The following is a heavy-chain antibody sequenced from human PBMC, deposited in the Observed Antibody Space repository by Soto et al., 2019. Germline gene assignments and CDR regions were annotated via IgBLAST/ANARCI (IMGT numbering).Heavy chain of an antibody. CDR3: AKSLSPDDILTAFDP. D-gene: IGHD3-9*01. CDR1: GFTFSSYA. Sequence: GGSLRLSCAASGFTFSSYAMSWVRPAPGKGLEWVSAISGSGGSTYYADSVKGRFTISRDNSKNTLYLQMNSLRAEDTAVYYCAKSLSPDDILTAFDPWGQGTLVTVSS. CDR2: ISGSGGST. J-gene: IGHJ5*02. V-gene: IGHV3-23*01.